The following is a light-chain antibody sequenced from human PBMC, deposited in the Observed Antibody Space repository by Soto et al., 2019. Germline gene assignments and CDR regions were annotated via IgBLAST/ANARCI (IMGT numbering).Light chain of an antibody. J-gene: IGLJ3*02. CDR3: CSFGGSGTVV. V-gene: IGLV2-23*01. Sequence: QSVLAQPASVSGSPGQSITISCTGISSDVGSYNLVSWYQHHPGKGPKLMIYDGSRWPSGVSNRFSGSKSGNTASLTISGLQAEDEADYYCCSFGGSGTVVFGGGTKLTVL. CDR2: DGS. CDR1: SSDVGSYNL.